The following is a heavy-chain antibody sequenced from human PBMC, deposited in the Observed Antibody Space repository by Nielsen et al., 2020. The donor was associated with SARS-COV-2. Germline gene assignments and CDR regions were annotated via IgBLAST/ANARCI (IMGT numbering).Heavy chain of an antibody. CDR2: ISGSGGST. CDR3: AKNPTNIVVVVAAGVSNWFDP. V-gene: IGHV3-23*01. CDR1: GFTFSSYA. Sequence: GESLKISCAASGFTFSSYAMSWVRQAPGKGLEWVSAISGSGGSTYYADSVKGQFTISRDNSKNTLYLQMNSLRAEDTAVYYCAKNPTNIVVVVAAGVSNWFDPWGQGTLVTVSS. D-gene: IGHD2-15*01. J-gene: IGHJ5*02.